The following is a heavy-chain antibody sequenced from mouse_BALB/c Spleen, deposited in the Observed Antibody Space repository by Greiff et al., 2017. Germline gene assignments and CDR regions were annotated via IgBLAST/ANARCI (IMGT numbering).Heavy chain of an antibody. V-gene: IGHV1-15*01. J-gene: IGHJ1*01. CDR3: ARPFSLYWYFDV. D-gene: IGHD6-2*01. CDR2: IDPETGGT. Sequence: VQLQQSGAELVRPGASVTLSCKASGYTFTDYEMHWVKQTPVHGLEWIGAIDPETGGTAYNQKFKGKATLTADKSSSTAYMELRSLTSEDAAVYYCARPFSLYWYFDVWGAGTTVTVSS. CDR1: GYTFTDYE.